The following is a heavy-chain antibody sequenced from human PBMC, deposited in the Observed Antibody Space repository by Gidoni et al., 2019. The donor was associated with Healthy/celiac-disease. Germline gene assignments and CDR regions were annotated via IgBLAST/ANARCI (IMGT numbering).Heavy chain of an antibody. J-gene: IGHJ4*02. CDR2: IYTNTGNP. CDR1: GYTFTSYA. D-gene: IGHD3-9*01. V-gene: IGHV7-4-1*02. CDR3: ARDGPRYFDWFEYFDY. Sequence: QVQLVQSGSELKKPGSSVKVYCMASGYTFTSYAMNWVRQAPGQGLEWMGWIYTNTGNPTYAQGFTGRFVFSLDTSVSTAYLQISSLKAEDTAVYYCARDGPRYFDWFEYFDYWGQGTLVTVSS.